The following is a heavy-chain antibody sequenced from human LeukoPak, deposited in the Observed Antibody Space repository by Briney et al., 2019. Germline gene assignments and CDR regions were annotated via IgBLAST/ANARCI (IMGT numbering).Heavy chain of an antibody. Sequence: GGSLRLSCAASGFTFSSYWMHWVRQAPAKGLVWVSLIKSDGKTNYSDSVKCRFTISRDNAKNTVSMQMNSLRAEDTGVYYCARAPSEIGGYYPEYFRNWGQGTLVTVSS. CDR2: IKSDGKT. V-gene: IGHV3-74*01. CDR3: ARAPSEIGGYYPEYFRN. CDR1: GFTFSSYW. J-gene: IGHJ1*01. D-gene: IGHD3-22*01.